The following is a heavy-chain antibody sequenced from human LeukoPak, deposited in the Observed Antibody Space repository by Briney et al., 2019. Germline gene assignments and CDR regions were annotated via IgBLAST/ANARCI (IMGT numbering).Heavy chain of an antibody. V-gene: IGHV3-7*03. J-gene: IGHJ4*02. Sequence: GSLRLSCAASGFTFSSYWMSWVRQAPGKGLEWVANIKDDGSEKYYVDSVKGRFTISRDNAKNSLYLQMSSLRAEDTAVYYCARGRGWYHIEYWGQGTLVTVSS. CDR1: GFTFSSYW. CDR2: IKDDGSEK. D-gene: IGHD6-19*01. CDR3: ARGRGWYHIEY.